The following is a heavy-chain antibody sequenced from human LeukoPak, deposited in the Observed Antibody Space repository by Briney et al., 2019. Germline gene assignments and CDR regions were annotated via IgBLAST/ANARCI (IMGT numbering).Heavy chain of an antibody. CDR3: ARGMVWGVIIRHIKYYFDY. V-gene: IGHV1-18*04. J-gene: IGHJ4*02. CDR2: ISAYNGNT. Sequence: ASVKVSCKASGYTFTSYGISWVRQAPGQGLEWMGWISAYNGNTNYAQKLQGRVAMTTDTSTSTAYMELRSLRSDDTAVYYCARGMVWGVIIRHIKYYFDYWGQGTLVTVSS. CDR1: GYTFTSYG. D-gene: IGHD3-10*01.